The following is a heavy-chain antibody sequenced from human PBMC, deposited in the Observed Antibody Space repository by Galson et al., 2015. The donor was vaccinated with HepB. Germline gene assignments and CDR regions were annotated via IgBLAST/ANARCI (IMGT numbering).Heavy chain of an antibody. CDR1: GFTFSSYW. J-gene: IGHJ4*02. Sequence: LRLSCAASGFTFSSYWMSWVRQAPGKGLEWVANIKQDGSEKYYVDSVKGRFTISRDNAKNSLYLQMNSLRAEDTAVYYCASPGIAVAGTSYFDYWGQGTLVTVSS. CDR2: IKQDGSEK. CDR3: ASPGIAVAGTSYFDY. V-gene: IGHV3-7*03. D-gene: IGHD6-19*01.